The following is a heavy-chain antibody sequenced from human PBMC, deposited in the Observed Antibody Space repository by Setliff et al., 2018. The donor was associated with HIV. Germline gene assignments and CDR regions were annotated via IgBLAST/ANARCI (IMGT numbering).Heavy chain of an antibody. D-gene: IGHD6-6*01. V-gene: IGHV1-46*02. CDR1: AYTFNSYY. CDR2: IGPSGSST. J-gene: IGHJ4*02. CDR3: ARDHIAARSVDY. Sequence: GASVKVSCKTSAYTFNSYYMHWIRQAPGQGLEWMGLIGPSGSSTTYAQNFQGRVTMSRDTSMNTVYMELSSLRSEDTAVYYCARDHIAARSVDYWGQGTLVTVSS.